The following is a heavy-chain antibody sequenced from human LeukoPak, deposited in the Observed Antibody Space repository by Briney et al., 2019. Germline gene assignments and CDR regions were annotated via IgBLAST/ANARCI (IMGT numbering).Heavy chain of an antibody. D-gene: IGHD3-22*01. V-gene: IGHV3-74*01. Sequence: GGSLRLSCAASGFTFRTYWMHWVRQAPGKGLVWVSHTSGDGRSTSYADFVKGRFTISRDNAKNTLFLQIHSLRVEDTAVYYCAAFYYDPAYWGQGTLVTVSS. J-gene: IGHJ4*02. CDR1: GFTFRTYW. CDR3: AAFYYDPAY. CDR2: TSGDGRST.